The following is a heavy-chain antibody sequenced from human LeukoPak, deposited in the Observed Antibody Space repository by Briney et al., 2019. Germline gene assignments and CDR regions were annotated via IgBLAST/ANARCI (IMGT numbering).Heavy chain of an antibody. Sequence: ASVKVSCNGSGYTLTELSMHWVRQAPGKGCEWMGGFDPEDGETIYVPKSQPRATMTEPTSTDQDYMELTSLSSEDTAVYSRAPTAIAVAGTFDYWGQATLVTVSS. CDR3: APTAIAVAGTFDY. D-gene: IGHD6-19*01. CDR2: FDPEDGET. CDR1: GYTLTELS. V-gene: IGHV1-24*01. J-gene: IGHJ4*02.